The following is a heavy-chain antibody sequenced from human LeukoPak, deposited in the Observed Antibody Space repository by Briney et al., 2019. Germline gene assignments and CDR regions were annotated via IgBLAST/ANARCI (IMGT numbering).Heavy chain of an antibody. CDR1: GFTFSSYS. J-gene: IGHJ4*02. D-gene: IGHD2-15*01. CDR2: ISTSSNYI. CDR3: ARDYCSGGSCYSFHY. V-gene: IGHV3-21*06. Sequence: PGRSLRLSCAASGFTFSSYSMNWVRQAPGKGLEWVSSISTSSNYIYYADSVKGRFTISRDNAKNSLYLQMNSLRAEDTAVYYCARDYCSGGSCYSFHYWGQGTLVTVSS.